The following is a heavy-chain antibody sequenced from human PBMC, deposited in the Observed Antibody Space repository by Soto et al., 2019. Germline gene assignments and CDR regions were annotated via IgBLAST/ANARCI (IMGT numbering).Heavy chain of an antibody. CDR1: GGSVSRGRYI. CDR3: ARDRLSIAAAGISYYGMDV. Sequence: SGTLSLPCTVSGGSVSRGRYIRIWIRQPTGNGLEWIGYIYYSGSTNYNPSLKSRVTISVDTSKNQFSLKLSSVTAADTAVYYCARDRLSIAAAGISYYGMDVWGQGTTVTVSS. V-gene: IGHV4-61*01. CDR2: IYYSGST. J-gene: IGHJ6*02. D-gene: IGHD6-13*01.